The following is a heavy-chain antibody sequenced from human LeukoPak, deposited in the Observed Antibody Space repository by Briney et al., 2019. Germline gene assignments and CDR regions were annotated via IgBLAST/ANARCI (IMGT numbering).Heavy chain of an antibody. Sequence: AAVKVSCKASGYTFTRYGIIWVRHAPGQGLEWMGWISGNSGNTNYAQRLQGRVTMTTDTSTSTAYMELWSLRSEDTAVYYCARGDSGYDFAPLDYWGQGTLVTVSS. V-gene: IGHV1-18*01. J-gene: IGHJ4*02. D-gene: IGHD5-12*01. CDR2: ISGNSGNT. CDR3: ARGDSGYDFAPLDY. CDR1: GYTFTRYG.